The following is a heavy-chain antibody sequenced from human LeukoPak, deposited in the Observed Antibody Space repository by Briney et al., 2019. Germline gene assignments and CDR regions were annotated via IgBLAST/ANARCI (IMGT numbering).Heavy chain of an antibody. CDR3: ARGPVEAVFGVSKED. Sequence: ASVKVSCKASGYTFTSYDINWVRQATGQGLEWMGWMNPNSGNTGYAQKFQGRVSMTRDTSISTAYMELSSLRSEDPAVYYCARGPVEAVFGVSKEDWGQGTTVTVSS. V-gene: IGHV1-8*01. J-gene: IGHJ6*02. CDR1: GYTFTSYD. CDR2: MNPNSGNT. D-gene: IGHD3-10*02.